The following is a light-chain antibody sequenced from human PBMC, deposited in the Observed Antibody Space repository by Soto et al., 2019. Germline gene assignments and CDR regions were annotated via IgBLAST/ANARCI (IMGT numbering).Light chain of an antibody. CDR2: KVY. J-gene: IGKJ5*01. Sequence: DVVMTQSPLSLPVTLGQPASISCRSNQSLVHSDGIAYFSWFQQRPGRSPRRPIYKVYNRDSGVQARFSGSGSGTDFALKIRRVEAEDVGVYYCMQGTHWPITFGQGTRLEIK. V-gene: IGKV2-30*02. CDR1: QSLVHSDGIAY. CDR3: MQGTHWPIT.